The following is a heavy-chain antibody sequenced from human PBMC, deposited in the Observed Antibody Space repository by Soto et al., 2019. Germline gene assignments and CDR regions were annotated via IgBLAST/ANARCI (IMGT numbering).Heavy chain of an antibody. Sequence: GGSLRLSCAASGFTFSSYAMHWVRQAPGKGLEWVAVISYDGSNKYYADSVKGRFTISRDNSKNTLYLQMNSLRAEDTAVYYCARDVFVVADIVVVVAGGAFDIWGQGPIVTV. V-gene: IGHV3-30-3*01. CDR1: GFTFSSYA. CDR2: ISYDGSNK. CDR3: ARDVFVVADIVVVVAGGAFDI. J-gene: IGHJ3*02. D-gene: IGHD2-15*01.